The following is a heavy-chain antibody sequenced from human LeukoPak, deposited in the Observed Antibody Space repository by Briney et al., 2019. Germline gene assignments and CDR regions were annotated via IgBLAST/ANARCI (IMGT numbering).Heavy chain of an antibody. CDR2: INPNSGGT. CDR3: ARENQLTIFARRGSFDY. J-gene: IGHJ4*02. Sequence: ASVKVSCKASGYTFTGYYMHWVRQAPGQGLEWMGWINPNSGGTNYAQKFQGRVTITTDESTSTAYMELSSLRSEDTAVYYCARENQLTIFARRGSFDYWGQGTLVTVSS. CDR1: GYTFTGYY. V-gene: IGHV1-2*02. D-gene: IGHD3-3*01.